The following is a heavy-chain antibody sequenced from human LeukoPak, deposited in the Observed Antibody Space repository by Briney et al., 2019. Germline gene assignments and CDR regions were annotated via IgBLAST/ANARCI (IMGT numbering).Heavy chain of an antibody. CDR1: GGSISSGDYY. D-gene: IGHD1-26*01. CDR2: IYYSGST. J-gene: IGHJ4*02. V-gene: IGHV4-30-4*01. CDR3: ARRGSVWYYFDY. Sequence: PSETLSLTCTVSGGSISSGDYYWSWIRQPPGKGLEWIGYIYYSGSTYYNPSLKSRVTISVDTSKNQFSLKLSSVTAADTAVYYCARRGSVWYYFDYWGQGTLVTVSS.